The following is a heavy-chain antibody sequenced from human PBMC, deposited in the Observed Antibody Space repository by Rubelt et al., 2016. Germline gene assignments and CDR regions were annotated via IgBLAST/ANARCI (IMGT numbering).Heavy chain of an antibody. CDR3: ATDGSEWSRDN. V-gene: IGHV3-7*01. D-gene: IGHD3-3*01. J-gene: IGHJ1*01. CDR2: IKKDGSET. Sequence: VQPGGSVRLSCAASGFSFGGHWMAWVRLASGKGLEWVANIKKDGSETNCVDSVKGRFTISRDNARNLVFLQMNSLRVDDTAVYYCATDGSEWSRDNWGQGTLVTVSS. CDR1: GFSFGGHW.